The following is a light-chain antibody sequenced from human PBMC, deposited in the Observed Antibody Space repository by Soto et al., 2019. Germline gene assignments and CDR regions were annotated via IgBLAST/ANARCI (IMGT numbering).Light chain of an antibody. CDR3: QHYYDTPGT. Sequence: EIVLTQSPATLWLSPGEIATLSCGASQIVKNRYAAWYQQKPGLAPRLLIYDASTRATGIPDRFSGSGSGTDFTLTINRLEPEDFAVYYCQHYYDTPGTFGQGTRLEIK. J-gene: IGKJ5*01. CDR1: QIVKNRY. CDR2: DAS. V-gene: IGKV3D-20*01.